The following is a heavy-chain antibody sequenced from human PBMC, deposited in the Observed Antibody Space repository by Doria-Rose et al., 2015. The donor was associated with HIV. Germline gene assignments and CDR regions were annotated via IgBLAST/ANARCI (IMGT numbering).Heavy chain of an antibody. D-gene: IGHD6-13*01. J-gene: IGHJ4*02. V-gene: IGHV2-26*01. CDR2: IFSDDER. Sequence: QITLKESGPVLVKPTETLTLTCTVSGVSLSSPGMGVSWIRQPPGKALEWLANIFSDDERSCRTSLKSRLTIYRFTSKSQVVLTMTDMDPVDTATYYCARIKSSRWYHKYYFDFWGQGTLVIVSA. CDR3: ARIKSSRWYHKYYFDF. CDR1: GVSLSSPGMG.